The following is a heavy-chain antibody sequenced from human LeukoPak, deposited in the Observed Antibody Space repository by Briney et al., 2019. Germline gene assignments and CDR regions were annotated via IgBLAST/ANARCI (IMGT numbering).Heavy chain of an antibody. CDR1: GGSISSSSYY. J-gene: IGHJ6*02. CDR2: INHSGST. CDR3: ARGVWELLKGGYYYYYGMDV. D-gene: IGHD1-26*01. V-gene: IGHV4-39*07. Sequence: SETLSLTCTVSGGSISSSSYYWGWIRQPPGKGLEWIGEINHSGSTNYNPSLKSRVTVSVDTSKNQFSLKLSSVTAADTAVYYCARGVWELLKGGYYYYYGMDVWGQGTTVTVSS.